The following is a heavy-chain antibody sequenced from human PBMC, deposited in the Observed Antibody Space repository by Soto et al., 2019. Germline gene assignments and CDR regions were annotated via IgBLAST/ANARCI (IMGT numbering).Heavy chain of an antibody. CDR1: GGSVSSGSYY. J-gene: IGHJ4*02. Sequence: SETLSLTCTVSGGSVSSGSYYWSWIRQPPGKGLEWIGYIYYSGSTNYNPSLKSRVTISVDTSKNQFSLKLSSVTAADTAVYYSASYYYYDRPYYFDYWGQGTLVTVSS. CDR2: IYYSGST. V-gene: IGHV4-61*01. CDR3: ASYYYYDRPYYFDY. D-gene: IGHD3-22*01.